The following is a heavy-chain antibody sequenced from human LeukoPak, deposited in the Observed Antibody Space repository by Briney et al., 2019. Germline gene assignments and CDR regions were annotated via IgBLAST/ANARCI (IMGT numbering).Heavy chain of an antibody. V-gene: IGHV1-8*01. CDR2: MNPNSGNT. CDR3: PSSRITMVRGYNWFDP. D-gene: IGHD3-10*01. CDR1: GYTFTSYD. J-gene: IGHJ5*02. Sequence: ASVKVSCKASGYTFTSYDINWVRQATGQGLEWMGWMNPNSGNTGYAQKFQGRVTMTRNTSISTAYMELSSLRSEDTAVYYCPSSRITMVRGYNWFDPWGQGTLVTVSS.